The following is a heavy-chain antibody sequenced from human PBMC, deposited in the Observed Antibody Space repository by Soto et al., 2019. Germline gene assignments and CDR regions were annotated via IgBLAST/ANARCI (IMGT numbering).Heavy chain of an antibody. CDR3: ARETSYDFWSGTQTMDV. CDR2: EHYDGTKK. CDR1: GFTFSSYV. D-gene: IGHD3-3*01. J-gene: IGHJ6*02. V-gene: IGHV3-33*01. Sequence: QVQLVESGGGVVQPGTSLRLSCAPSGFTFSSYVMHWVRQAPGKGLEWVAVEHYDGTKKYYADSVRGRFTISRDNSANIRYLHMNRLSTDDTAVYFCARETSYDFWSGTQTMDVLGQGTTVTVSS.